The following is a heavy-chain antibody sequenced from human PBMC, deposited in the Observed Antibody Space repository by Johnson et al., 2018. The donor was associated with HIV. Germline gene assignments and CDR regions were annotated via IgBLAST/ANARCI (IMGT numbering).Heavy chain of an antibody. CDR2: IYSGGSI. D-gene: IGHD2-21*01. V-gene: IGHV3-66*01. Sequence: VQLVESGGGLVQPGGSLRLSCAASEFTFGDYGMSWVRQAPGKGLEWVSVIYSGGSIYYADSVKGRFSISRDNSKNTLYLQMNSLRVEDTVVYYCSRERGGRHTFDIWGQGTMVAVSS. CDR3: SRERGGRHTFDI. J-gene: IGHJ3*02. CDR1: EFTFGDYG.